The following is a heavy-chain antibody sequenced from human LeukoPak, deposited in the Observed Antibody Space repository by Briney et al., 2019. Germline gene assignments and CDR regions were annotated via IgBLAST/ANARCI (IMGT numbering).Heavy chain of an antibody. CDR3: ARDLGVTTKDPFEY. V-gene: IGHV1-18*01. Sequence: ASVKVSCKISGSRSTSYGINWVRQAPGQGLEWMGWINRYNGKTNYGQKFQGRVTMTTDTSTSTTYMELRSLRSDDTAVCYCARDLGVTTKDPFEYWGQGTLVTVPS. J-gene: IGHJ4*02. D-gene: IGHD4-11*01. CDR2: INRYNGKT. CDR1: GSRSTSYG.